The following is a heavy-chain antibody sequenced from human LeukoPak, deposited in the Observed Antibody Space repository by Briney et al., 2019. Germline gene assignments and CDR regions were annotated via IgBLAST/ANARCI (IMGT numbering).Heavy chain of an antibody. V-gene: IGHV1-2*02. CDR3: ARSINWFDP. Sequence: ASVKVSCKASGYTFTSYDINWVRQATGQGLEWMGWINPNSGGTNYAQKFQGRVTMTRDTSISTAYMELSRLRSDDTAVYYCARSINWFDPWGQGTLVTVSS. CDR2: INPNSGGT. J-gene: IGHJ5*02. CDR1: GYTFTSYD. D-gene: IGHD3-10*01.